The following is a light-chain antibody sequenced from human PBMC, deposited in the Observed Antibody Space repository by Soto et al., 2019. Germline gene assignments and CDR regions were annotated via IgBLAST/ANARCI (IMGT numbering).Light chain of an antibody. CDR3: QQYYHWGLS. V-gene: IGKV3D-15*01. CDR1: QNVATT. J-gene: IGKJ4*01. Sequence: VMTQSPANLSVSPGEGVTLFCRASQNVATTLAWYQLQPGQAHRLLIHASSTRAAGIPGTFSGSGSGTQFSLTISLVQSEDSEVYYCQQYYHWGLSFGGGTKLEI. CDR2: ASS.